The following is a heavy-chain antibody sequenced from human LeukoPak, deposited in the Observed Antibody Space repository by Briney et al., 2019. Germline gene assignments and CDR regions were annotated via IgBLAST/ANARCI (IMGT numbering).Heavy chain of an antibody. CDR3: AKDLYYYDSSGYYLEGAFDY. D-gene: IGHD3-22*01. CDR2: ISYDGSNK. V-gene: IGHV3-30*18. CDR1: GSTFSSYG. Sequence: GRSLRLSCAASGSTFSSYGMHWVRQAPGKGLEWVAVISYDGSNKYYADSVKGRFTISRDNSKNTLYLQMNSLRAEDTAVYYCAKDLYYYDSSGYYLEGAFDYWGQGTLVTVSS. J-gene: IGHJ4*02.